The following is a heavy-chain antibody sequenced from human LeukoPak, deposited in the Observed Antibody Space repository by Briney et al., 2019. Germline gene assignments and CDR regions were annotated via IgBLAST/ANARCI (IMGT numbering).Heavy chain of an antibody. CDR1: GGSISSYY. D-gene: IGHD6-19*01. CDR3: ATSSIWLSFFDY. CDR2: IYYSGST. J-gene: IGHJ4*02. V-gene: IGHV4-59*01. Sequence: SETLSLTCTVSGGSISSYYWSWIRQPPGKGLEWIGYIYYSGSTNYNPSLKSRVTVSVDTSKNQFSLKLSSVTAADTAVYYCATSSIWLSFFDYWGQGTLVTVSS.